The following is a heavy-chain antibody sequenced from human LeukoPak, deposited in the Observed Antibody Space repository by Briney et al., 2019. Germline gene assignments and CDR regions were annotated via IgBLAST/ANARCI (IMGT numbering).Heavy chain of an antibody. V-gene: IGHV1-69*04. Sequence: ASVKVSCKASGGTFSSYAISWVRQAPGQGLEWMGRIIPILGIANYAQKFQGRVTITADKSTSTAYMELSSLRSEDTAVYYCARDFPPRRYCSSTSCYMLSYYYGMDVWGQGTTVTVSS. D-gene: IGHD2-2*02. J-gene: IGHJ6*02. CDR2: IIPILGIA. CDR1: GGTFSSYA. CDR3: ARDFPPRRYCSSTSCYMLSYYYGMDV.